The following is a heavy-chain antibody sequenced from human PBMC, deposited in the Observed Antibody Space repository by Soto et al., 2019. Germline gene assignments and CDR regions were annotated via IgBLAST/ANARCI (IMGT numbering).Heavy chain of an antibody. J-gene: IGHJ4*02. CDR2: INPSGGST. CDR3: ARDHYGDYLFDY. D-gene: IGHD4-17*01. CDR1: EYTFTSYC. Sequence: ASVKVSCKASEYTFTSYCMHWVRQAPGQGLEWMGIINPSGGSTSYAQKFQGRVTMTRDTSTSTVYMELSSLRSEDTAVYHCARDHYGDYLFDYWGQGTLVTVSS. V-gene: IGHV1-46*01.